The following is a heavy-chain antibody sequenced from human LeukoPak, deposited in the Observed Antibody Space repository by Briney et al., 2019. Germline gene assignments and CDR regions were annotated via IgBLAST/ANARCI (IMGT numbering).Heavy chain of an antibody. Sequence: SETLSLTCTVSGGSLSSSSYYWGWLRQPPGRGLEWFGSIYYSGSTYYNPSLKSRVTISVDTSKNQFSLKLSSVTAADTAVYYCARQNFGIAAGGKRGYYYYYMGVWGKGTTVTVSS. D-gene: IGHD6-13*01. CDR3: ARQNFGIAAGGKRGYYYYYMGV. V-gene: IGHV4-39*01. J-gene: IGHJ6*03. CDR2: IYYSGST. CDR1: GGSLSSSSYY.